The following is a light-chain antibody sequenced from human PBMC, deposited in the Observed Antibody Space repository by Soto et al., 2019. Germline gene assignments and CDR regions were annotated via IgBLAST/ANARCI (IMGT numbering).Light chain of an antibody. CDR3: QSYNDWPVA. J-gene: IGKJ2*01. CDR1: ESLFGF. CDR2: GVS. V-gene: IGKV3-15*01. Sequence: EIVLTQSPATLSVSPGDRVTLSCRASESLFGFLAWYQQNPGQAPRLLIYGVSTRATGIPARFSGGGSATDFTLTISSVQSEDSAVYFCQSYNDWPVASGLGTRLEI.